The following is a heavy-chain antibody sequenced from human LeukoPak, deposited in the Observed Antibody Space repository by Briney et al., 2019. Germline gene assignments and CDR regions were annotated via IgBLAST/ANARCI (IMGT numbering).Heavy chain of an antibody. CDR2: IRYDGSNK. J-gene: IGHJ4*02. Sequence: GGSLRLSCAASGFTFSSYGMHWVRQAPGKGLEWVAFIRYDGSNKYYADSVKGRFTISRDNSKNTLYLQMNSLRAEDTAVYYRAKDRGDYLDYWGQGTLVTVSS. CDR1: GFTFSSYG. CDR3: AKDRGDYLDY. V-gene: IGHV3-30*02.